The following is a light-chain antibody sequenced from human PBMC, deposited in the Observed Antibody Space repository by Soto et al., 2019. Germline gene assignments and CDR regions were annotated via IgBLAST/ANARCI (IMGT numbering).Light chain of an antibody. J-gene: IGKJ4*01. CDR1: QSVSSN. CDR3: HQRSNWPPT. Sequence: ENVLTQSPATLSLSPGERATLSCRASQSVSSNLACYQQKPGQAPRLLIYDASNRATGIPARFSGSGSGTDFTLTISSLPPEDFAVYYCHQRSNWPPTFGGGTKVEIK. V-gene: IGKV3-11*01. CDR2: DAS.